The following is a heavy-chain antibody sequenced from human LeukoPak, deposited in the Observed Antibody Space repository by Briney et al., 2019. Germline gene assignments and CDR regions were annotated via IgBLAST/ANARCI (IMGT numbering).Heavy chain of an antibody. Sequence: GASVKDSCKASGYIFTSYYMHWVRQTPGQGMEWMGIINPRGRSTRYAQKFQGRVTMTRDTSTSTVYMELSSLRSENTAVYCFARAPSWYYDSSVAFDIWGQGTMVSVSS. V-gene: IGHV1-46*01. CDR1: GYIFTSYY. CDR2: INPRGRST. D-gene: IGHD3-22*01. CDR3: ARAPSWYYDSSVAFDI. J-gene: IGHJ3*02.